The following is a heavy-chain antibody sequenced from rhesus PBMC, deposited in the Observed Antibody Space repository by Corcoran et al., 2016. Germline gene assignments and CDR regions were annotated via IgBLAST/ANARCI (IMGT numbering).Heavy chain of an antibody. V-gene: IGHV4S7*01. Sequence: QVKLQESGPGVVKPSETLSLTCAVSGGSVSGDSLWRWIRQPPGKGLEWIGYIYGGSWNTTYNPSHKKRVTISKDTAKNQFSLKLSSLTAADTAVYYCAREPPLHDYWGQGVLVTVSS. CDR2: IYGGSWNT. J-gene: IGHJ4*01. CDR1: GGSVSGDSL. CDR3: AREPPLHDY. D-gene: IGHD1-44*01.